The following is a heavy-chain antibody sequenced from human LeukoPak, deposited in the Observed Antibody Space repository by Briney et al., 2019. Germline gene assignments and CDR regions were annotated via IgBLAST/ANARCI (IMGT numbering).Heavy chain of an antibody. J-gene: IGHJ4*02. CDR1: GYTFTSYY. Sequence: GASVKVSCKASGYTFTSYYMHWVRQAPGQGLEWMGIINPSGGSTSYAQKFQGRVTMTRDTSTSTVYMELSSLRSEDSAVYYCARDIRGNSTCYYDSSGYYYDYWGQGTLVTVSS. D-gene: IGHD3-22*01. CDR2: INPSGGST. V-gene: IGHV1-46*01. CDR3: ARDIRGNSTCYYDSSGYYYDY.